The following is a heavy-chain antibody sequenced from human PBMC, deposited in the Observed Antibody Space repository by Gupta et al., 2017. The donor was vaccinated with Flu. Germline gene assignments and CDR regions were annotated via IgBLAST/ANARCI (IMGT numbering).Heavy chain of an antibody. CDR2: IRSKFDGGTT. CDR3: ATDNTVYDSAPYFDY. J-gene: IGHJ4*02. V-gene: IGHV3-15*01. Sequence: EVRLVESGGGLVKRGGSLRLCCAASGFTFSNTWMSWVRQAPGKGLEWVGRIRSKFDGGTTDYTAPVKDRFTISRDDSKNTLYLQMNSLKTEDTAVYFCATDNTVYDSAPYFDYWGQGTLVTVSS. D-gene: IGHD5/OR15-5a*01. CDR1: GFTFSNTW.